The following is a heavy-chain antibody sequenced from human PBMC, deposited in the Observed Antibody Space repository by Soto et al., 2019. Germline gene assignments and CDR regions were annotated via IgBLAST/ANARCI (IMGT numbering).Heavy chain of an antibody. CDR3: AKDHAREQFVRGENWFDS. Sequence: EMQLLESGGGLVQPGASLRLSCAASGFTFANYAMSWAHQAPGKGLEWVSTISGSGVRIYYADSVKGRFTISRDNSKNTLDLQMNSLRAEDTAIYYCAKDHAREQFVRGENWFDSWGQGTLVTVSS. V-gene: IGHV3-23*01. CDR1: GFTFANYA. CDR2: ISGSGVRI. D-gene: IGHD6-6*01. J-gene: IGHJ5*01.